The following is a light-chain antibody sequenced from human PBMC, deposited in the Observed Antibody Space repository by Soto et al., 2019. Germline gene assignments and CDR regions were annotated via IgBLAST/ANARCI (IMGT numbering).Light chain of an antibody. CDR2: GAS. Sequence: EIVMTQSPSTLAVSPGERATLSCRASQSVSSNLAWYQQKPGQAPRLLIYGASTRATGIPARLSGSGSGTEFTLTISSLQSEDFAVYYCQQYKNGWTFGQGTKVDIK. J-gene: IGKJ1*01. V-gene: IGKV3-15*01. CDR3: QQYKNGWT. CDR1: QSVSSN.